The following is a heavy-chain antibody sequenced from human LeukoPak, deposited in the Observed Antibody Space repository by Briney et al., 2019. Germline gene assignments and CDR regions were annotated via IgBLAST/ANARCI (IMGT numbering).Heavy chain of an antibody. J-gene: IGHJ2*01. CDR2: IYYSGST. CDR3: ARPGIVGATAGYWYFDL. CDR1: GGSISSYY. Sequence: PSETLSLTCTVSGGSISSYYWSWIRQPPGKGLEWIGYIYYSGSTNYNPSLKSRVTISVDTSKNQFSLKLSSVTAADTAVYYCARPGIVGATAGYWYFDLWGRGTLVTVSS. V-gene: IGHV4-59*08. D-gene: IGHD1-26*01.